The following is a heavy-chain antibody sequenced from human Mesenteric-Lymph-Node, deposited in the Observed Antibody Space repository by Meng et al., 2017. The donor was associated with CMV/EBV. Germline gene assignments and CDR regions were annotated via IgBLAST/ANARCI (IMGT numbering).Heavy chain of an antibody. CDR1: GFTSNSYA. Sequence: GESLKISCAASGFTSNSYAMHWVRQAPGKGLEWVAVISYDGSNKYYADSVKGRFTISRDNFKDTLYLQMDSLRAEDTAVYYCAKASPSRYCSSTSCYFDYWGQGTLVTVSS. D-gene: IGHD2-2*01. J-gene: IGHJ4*02. V-gene: IGHV3-33*05. CDR2: ISYDGSNK. CDR3: AKASPSRYCSSTSCYFDY.